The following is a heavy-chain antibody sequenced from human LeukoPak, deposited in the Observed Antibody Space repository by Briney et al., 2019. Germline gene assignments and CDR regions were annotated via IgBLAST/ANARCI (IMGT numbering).Heavy chain of an antibody. CDR2: IIPIFGTA. Sequence: GASVKVSCKASGGTFSSYAISWVRQAPGQGLEWMGGIIPIFGTANYAQKFQGRVTITADESTSTAYMELSSLRSEDTAVYYCARAGATNYYYYYMDVWGKGTTVTASS. J-gene: IGHJ6*03. V-gene: IGHV1-69*13. D-gene: IGHD1-26*01. CDR3: ARAGATNYYYYYMDV. CDR1: GGTFSSYA.